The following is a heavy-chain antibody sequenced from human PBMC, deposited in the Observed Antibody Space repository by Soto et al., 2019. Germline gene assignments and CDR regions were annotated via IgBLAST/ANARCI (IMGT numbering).Heavy chain of an antibody. CDR1: GGSFSGYY. CDR3: ARILKRITYPTEFDY. CDR2: INHSGST. D-gene: IGHD1-20*01. Sequence: PSETLSLTCAVYGGSFSGYYWSWIRQPPGKGLEWIGEINHSGSTNYNPSLKSRVTISVDTSKNQFSLKLSSVTAADTAVYYCARILKRITYPTEFDYWGHGTLVTVSS. J-gene: IGHJ4*01. V-gene: IGHV4-34*01.